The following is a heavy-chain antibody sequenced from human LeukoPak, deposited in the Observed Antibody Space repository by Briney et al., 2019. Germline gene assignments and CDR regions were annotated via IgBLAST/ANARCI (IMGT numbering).Heavy chain of an antibody. CDR3: ARRVLGAVGYFDY. V-gene: IGHV3-23*01. Sequence: PGGSLRLSCAASGFTFSSYAMSWVRQAPGKGLEWVSGISGSGGSTDFADSVKGRFSISRDNSKNTLYLHMNSLRAEDTAVYYCARRVLGAVGYFDYWGQGALVTVSS. D-gene: IGHD4-23*01. CDR1: GFTFSSYA. J-gene: IGHJ4*02. CDR2: ISGSGGST.